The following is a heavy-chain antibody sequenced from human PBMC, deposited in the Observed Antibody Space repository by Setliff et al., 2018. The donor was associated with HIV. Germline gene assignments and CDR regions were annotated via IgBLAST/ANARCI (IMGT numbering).Heavy chain of an antibody. D-gene: IGHD3-3*01. Sequence: ASVKVSCKASGYTFTSYYLHWVRQVPGQGFEWMGIINPAGGSPTYTQKFQGRVTVTRDKTTSTVSLELRNLRSDDTALYYCARRYYTFLSGYYTDYWGQGTQVTVSS. CDR2: INPAGGSP. V-gene: IGHV1-46*01. J-gene: IGHJ4*02. CDR3: ARRYYTFLSGYYTDY. CDR1: GYTFTSYY.